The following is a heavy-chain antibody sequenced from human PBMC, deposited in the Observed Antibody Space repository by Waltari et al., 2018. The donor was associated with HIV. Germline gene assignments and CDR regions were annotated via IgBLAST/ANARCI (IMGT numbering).Heavy chain of an antibody. Sequence: QVQLQESGPGLAKPSQTQSLTCTVPSVTISRGGYFRRWIRQHPGKDVEWIGFIYYSGSTSYNPSLKSRVTISVDTSKNQFSLKLSSVTAADTAVYYCARVRSPGYTYGFYFYYYGMDVWGQGTTVTVSS. CDR2: IYYSGST. CDR1: SVTISRGGYF. D-gene: IGHD5-18*01. CDR3: ARVRSPGYTYGFYFYYYGMDV. J-gene: IGHJ6*02. V-gene: IGHV4-31*03.